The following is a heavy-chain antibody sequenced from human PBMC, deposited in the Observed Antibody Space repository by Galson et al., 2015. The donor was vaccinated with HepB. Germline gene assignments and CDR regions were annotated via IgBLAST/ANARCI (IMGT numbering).Heavy chain of an antibody. J-gene: IGHJ3*01. V-gene: IGHV3-33*01. CDR1: GFTFSSYG. CDR3: ARHSITTSSTTGPTLDAFDV. CDR2: IWYDGSNK. Sequence: SLRLSCAASGFTFSSYGMHWVRQAPGKGLEWVAVIWYDGSNKYYADSVKGRFTISRDNSKNTLYLQMNSLKASDTAMYYCARHSITTSSTTGPTLDAFDVWGQGTVVTVSS. D-gene: IGHD2-2*01.